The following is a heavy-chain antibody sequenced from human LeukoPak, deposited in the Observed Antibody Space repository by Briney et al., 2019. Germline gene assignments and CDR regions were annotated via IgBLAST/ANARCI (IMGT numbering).Heavy chain of an antibody. Sequence: GASVKVSCKASGYTFTGYYMHWVRQAPGQGLEWMGWINPNSGGTHYAQKFQGRVTMTRDTSISTAYMELSRLRSDDTAVYYCAREGTVPAAISSFKPGYYYYGMDVWGQGTTVTVSS. CDR2: INPNSGGT. D-gene: IGHD2-2*01. V-gene: IGHV1-2*02. J-gene: IGHJ6*02. CDR3: AREGTVPAAISSFKPGYYYYGMDV. CDR1: GYTFTGYY.